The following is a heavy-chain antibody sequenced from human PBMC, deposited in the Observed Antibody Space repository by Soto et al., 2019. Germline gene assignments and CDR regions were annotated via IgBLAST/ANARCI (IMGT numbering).Heavy chain of an antibody. D-gene: IGHD6-6*01. J-gene: IGHJ4*02. V-gene: IGHV4-34*01. CDR1: GGSFIGYY. CDR3: ARAIFYSSSSVSLDY. Sequence: QVQLQQWGAGLLKPSETLSLTCAVYGGSFIGYYWSWIRQPPGTGLEWIGEINHSGSTNYNPSLKSRVTISVDTSKNQFSLKLSSVTAADTALYYCARAIFYSSSSVSLDYWGQGTLVTVSS. CDR2: INHSGST.